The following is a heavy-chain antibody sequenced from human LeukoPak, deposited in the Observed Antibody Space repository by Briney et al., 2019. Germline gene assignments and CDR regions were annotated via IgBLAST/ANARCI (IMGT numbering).Heavy chain of an antibody. V-gene: IGHV3-23*01. Sequence: PRGSLRLSCAASGFMFSGYGMSWVRRAPGKGLEWVSAISGNGATTYYADSVKGRFTISRDNSKNTLYLRMNSLRVEDTAVYYCAKDLGWGLDYWGQGTLASVSS. J-gene: IGHJ4*02. CDR2: ISGNGATT. CDR1: GFMFSGYG. CDR3: AKDLGWGLDY. D-gene: IGHD4-23*01.